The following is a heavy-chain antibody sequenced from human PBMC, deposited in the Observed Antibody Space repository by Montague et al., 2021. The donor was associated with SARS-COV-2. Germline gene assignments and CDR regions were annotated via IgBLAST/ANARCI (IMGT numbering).Heavy chain of an antibody. CDR1: GVSITSTNW. Sequence: SETLSLTCAVSGVSITSTNWWSLVRQPPGKGLEWIGEISYGGIATYNPSLKSRATISMDRSRNLFSLKLSSVTAEDTAIYYCAGKVLTVPADYWGQGTLVTVS. CDR3: AGKVLTVPADY. J-gene: IGHJ4*02. D-gene: IGHD4-11*01. V-gene: IGHV4-4*02. CDR2: ISYGGIA.